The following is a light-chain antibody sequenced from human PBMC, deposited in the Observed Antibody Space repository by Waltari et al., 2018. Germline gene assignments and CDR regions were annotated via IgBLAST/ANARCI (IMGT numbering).Light chain of an antibody. Sequence: DIQLTQSPSFLSASVGDRVTITCRASQGITTYLVWYQQKPGKAPKVLIYAASTLQSGVPSRFSGSGSGTEFTRTITSLQPEDFATYYCQQVNGYPLTFGGGTKVEIK. CDR1: QGITTY. J-gene: IGKJ4*01. CDR3: QQVNGYPLT. V-gene: IGKV1-9*01. CDR2: AAS.